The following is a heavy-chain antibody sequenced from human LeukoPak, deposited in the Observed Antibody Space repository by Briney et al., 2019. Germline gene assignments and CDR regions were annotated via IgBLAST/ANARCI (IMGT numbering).Heavy chain of an antibody. Sequence: GGSLRLSCAASEFTFSTYSMNWVRQAPGKGLEWVSYISSDGTTRYYADSVKGRFTVSRDTAKNSLYLQMNSLRAEDTAVYYCASPANRDPIGTKYFQHWGQGTLVTVSS. D-gene: IGHD1-14*01. CDR3: ASPANRDPIGTKYFQH. CDR1: EFTFSTYS. V-gene: IGHV3-48*01. CDR2: ISSDGTTR. J-gene: IGHJ1*01.